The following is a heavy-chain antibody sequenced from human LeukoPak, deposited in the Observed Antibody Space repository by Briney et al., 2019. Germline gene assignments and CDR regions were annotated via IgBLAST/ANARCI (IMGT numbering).Heavy chain of an antibody. V-gene: IGHV1-69*04. CDR1: GGTFSSYA. J-gene: IGHJ4*02. CDR3: ARSSKVESFDY. D-gene: IGHD3-3*01. CDR2: IIPIFGIA. Sequence: SVKVSCKASGGTFSSYAISWVRQAPGQGLEWRGRIIPIFGIANYAQKIQGRVTITADKSTSTAYMELSSLRSEDTAVYYCARSSKVESFDYWGQGTLVTVSS.